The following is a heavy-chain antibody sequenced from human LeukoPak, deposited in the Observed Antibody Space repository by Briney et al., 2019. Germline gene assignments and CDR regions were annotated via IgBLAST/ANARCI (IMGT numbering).Heavy chain of an antibody. Sequence: SETLSLTCTVSGGSISSYYWSWIRQPPGKGLEWIGYIYYSGSTNYNPSLKSRVTISVDTSKNQFSLKLSSVTAADTAVYYCARVRRITMVRGVVFDPWGQGTLVTVSS. CDR2: IYYSGST. J-gene: IGHJ5*02. CDR1: GGSISSYY. CDR3: ARVRRITMVRGVVFDP. D-gene: IGHD3-10*01. V-gene: IGHV4-59*01.